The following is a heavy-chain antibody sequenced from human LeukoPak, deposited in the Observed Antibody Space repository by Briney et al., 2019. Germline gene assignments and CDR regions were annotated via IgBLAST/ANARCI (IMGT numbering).Heavy chain of an antibody. CDR1: GFTFSNYD. CDR2: IGTAGDT. J-gene: IGHJ4*02. CDR3: ARDGSCSGGSCYFLVSGVVDDY. Sequence: GGSLRLSCAASGFTFSNYDMHWVRQATGKGLEWVSAIGTAGDTYYPGSVKGRFTISRDNAKNSLYLQMNSLRAEDTAVYYCARDGSCSGGSCYFLVSGVVDDYWGQGTLVTVSS. D-gene: IGHD2-15*01. V-gene: IGHV3-13*01.